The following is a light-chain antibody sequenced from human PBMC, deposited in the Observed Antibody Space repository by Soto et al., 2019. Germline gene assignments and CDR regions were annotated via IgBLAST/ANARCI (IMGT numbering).Light chain of an antibody. J-gene: IGKJ1*01. V-gene: IGKV1-12*01. CDR3: QQANNFPWT. CDR1: QTISNW. Sequence: DIQMTQSPSSVSASVGDRVTITCRASQTISNWLAWYQQKPGKAPKLLIYAASSLQSGVPSRFSGSGFGTDFTLTISSLQPDDFATYYCQQANNFPWTFGQGTKVDIK. CDR2: AAS.